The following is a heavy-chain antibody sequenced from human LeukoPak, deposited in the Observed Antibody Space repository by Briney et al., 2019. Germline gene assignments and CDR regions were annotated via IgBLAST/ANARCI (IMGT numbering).Heavy chain of an antibody. J-gene: IGHJ5*02. Sequence: SETLSLTCTVSGGSISNYYWSWLRQPPGKGLEWIGYIYYSGSTNSNPSLKSRVSISVDTSKNQFSLKLSSVTAADTAVYYCATGGYDFWSGYPHWFDPWGQGTLVTVSS. CDR3: ATGGYDFWSGYPHWFDP. V-gene: IGHV4-59*01. CDR1: GGSISNYY. CDR2: IYYSGST. D-gene: IGHD3-3*01.